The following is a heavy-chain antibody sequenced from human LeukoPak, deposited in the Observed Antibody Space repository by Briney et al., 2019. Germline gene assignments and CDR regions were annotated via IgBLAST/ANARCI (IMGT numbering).Heavy chain of an antibody. V-gene: IGHV3-9*01. Sequence: GGSLRLSCAASGFTFDDYAMHWVRQAPGKGLEWVAGISWNGGSVGYADSVKGRFTISRDNSKNTLYLQMNSLRAEDTAVYYCAVLGVVPVTDDFDYWGQGTGVTVS. J-gene: IGHJ4*02. CDR2: ISWNGGSV. CDR3: AVLGVVPVTDDFDY. D-gene: IGHD2-2*01. CDR1: GFTFDDYA.